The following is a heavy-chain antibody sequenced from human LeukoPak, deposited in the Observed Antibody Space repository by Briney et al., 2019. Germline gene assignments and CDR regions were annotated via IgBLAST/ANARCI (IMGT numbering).Heavy chain of an antibody. CDR3: AKDDLFGVVFNSFDP. Sequence: GESLRLSCAASGFTFSSYAMSWVRQAPGKGLEGVSAISGNGGSTYYADSVKGRFTISRDNSKNTLYLQMNSLRAADTAVYYCAKDDLFGVVFNSFDPWGQGTLVTVSS. J-gene: IGHJ5*02. CDR1: GFTFSSYA. CDR2: ISGNGGST. D-gene: IGHD3-3*01. V-gene: IGHV3-23*01.